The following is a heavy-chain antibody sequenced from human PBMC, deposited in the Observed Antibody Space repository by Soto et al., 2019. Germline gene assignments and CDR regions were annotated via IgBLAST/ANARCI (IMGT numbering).Heavy chain of an antibody. CDR3: ASDRGVPSYYFDD. CDR1: GGSISSGGYY. D-gene: IGHD3-10*01. V-gene: IGHV4-31*03. CDR2: IYYSGST. J-gene: IGHJ4*02. Sequence: SETLSLTCTVSGGSISSGGYYWSWIRQHPGKGLEWIGYIYYSGSTYYNPSLKSRVTISVDTSKNQFSLKLSSVTAADTAVYYCASDRGVPSYYFDDWGQGTLVTVSS.